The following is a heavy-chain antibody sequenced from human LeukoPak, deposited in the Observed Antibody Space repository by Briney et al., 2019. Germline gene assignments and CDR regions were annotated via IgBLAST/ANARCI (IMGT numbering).Heavy chain of an antibody. CDR3: AKDVYGSGLEGMDV. V-gene: IGHV3-30*18. Sequence: TGGSLRLSCAASGFTFSSYGMYWVRQAPGKGLGWVAVISYDGSDKYYADSVKGRFTISRDNSRNTLYLQMNSLRTEDTAVYYCAKDVYGSGLEGMDVWGQGTTVTVSS. CDR1: GFTFSSYG. J-gene: IGHJ6*02. CDR2: ISYDGSDK. D-gene: IGHD3-10*01.